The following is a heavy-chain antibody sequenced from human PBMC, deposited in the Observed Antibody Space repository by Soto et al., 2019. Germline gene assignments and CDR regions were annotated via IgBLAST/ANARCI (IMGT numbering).Heavy chain of an antibody. Sequence: PGGSLRLSCAASVFTFTSYAMHWVRQAPGKGLDWVAVISYDGSDKYYADSVMGRFTISRDNSYNKMYLQMNSLRPDDTAVYYCARVVDFWSGYSTGGMDVWGQGTTVTVSS. CDR3: ARVVDFWSGYSTGGMDV. V-gene: IGHV3-30-3*01. J-gene: IGHJ6*02. CDR1: VFTFTSYA. CDR2: ISYDGSDK. D-gene: IGHD3-3*01.